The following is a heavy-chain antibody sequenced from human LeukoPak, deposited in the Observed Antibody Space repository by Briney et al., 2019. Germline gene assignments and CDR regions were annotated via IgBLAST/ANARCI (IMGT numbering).Heavy chain of an antibody. CDR3: ARPGYSSG. D-gene: IGHD6-19*01. CDR2: FYHGGST. CDR1: GFTFSSYA. V-gene: IGHV4-38-2*01. J-gene: IGHJ4*02. Sequence: KSGGSLRLSCAASGFTFSSYAMSWVRQAPGKGLEWIGTFYHGGSTYYNPSLKSRVTISVDTSKNQFSLKLSSVTAADTAVYYCARPGYSSGWGQGTLVTVSS.